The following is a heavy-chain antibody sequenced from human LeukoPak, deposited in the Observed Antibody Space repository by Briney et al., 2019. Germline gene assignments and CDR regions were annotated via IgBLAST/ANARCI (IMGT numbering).Heavy chain of an antibody. D-gene: IGHD6-13*01. CDR3: ASSPIAAAVLQIDY. J-gene: IGHJ4*02. CDR1: GFTFSSYA. CDR2: IKQDGSEK. Sequence: GGSLRLSCAASGFTFSSYAMSWVRQAPGKGLEWVANIKQDGSEKYYVDSVKGRFTISRDNAKNSLYLQMNSLRAEDTAVYCCASSPIAAAVLQIDYWGQGTLATVSS. V-gene: IGHV3-7*01.